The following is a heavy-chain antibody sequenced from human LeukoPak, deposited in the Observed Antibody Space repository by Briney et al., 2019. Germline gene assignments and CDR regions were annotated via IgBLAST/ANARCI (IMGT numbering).Heavy chain of an antibody. J-gene: IGHJ3*02. D-gene: IGHD4-17*01. V-gene: IGHV4-31*03. CDR3: ASYGDYAFDI. CDR2: IYYSGST. CDR1: GGSISSGGYY. Sequence: SETLSLTCTVSGGSISSGGYYWSWIRQHPGKGLEWIGYIYYSGSTYYNPSLKSRVSISVDTSKNQFSLKVGSVTAADTAVYYCASYGDYAFDIWGQGTMVTVSS.